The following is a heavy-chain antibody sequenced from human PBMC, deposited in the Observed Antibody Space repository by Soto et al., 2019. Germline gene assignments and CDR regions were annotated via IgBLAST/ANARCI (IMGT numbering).Heavy chain of an antibody. CDR2: ISHDGSNK. Sequence: GGSLRLSCAASGFTFSSYAMHWVRQAPGKGLEWVAVISHDGSNKYYADSVKGRFTISRDNSKNTLYLQMNSLRAEDTAVYYCARSIYDILTGYYWDAFDIWGQGTMVTVSS. CDR3: ARSIYDILTGYYWDAFDI. D-gene: IGHD3-9*01. CDR1: GFTFSSYA. V-gene: IGHV3-30-3*01. J-gene: IGHJ3*02.